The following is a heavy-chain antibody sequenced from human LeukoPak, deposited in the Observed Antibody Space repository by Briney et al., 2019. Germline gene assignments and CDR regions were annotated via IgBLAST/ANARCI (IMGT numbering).Heavy chain of an antibody. J-gene: IGHJ5*02. Sequence: ASVKFSCKASGYTFTGYYMHWVRQAPGQGLEWMGWVNPNSGGTNYAQKFQGRVTMTRDTSISTAYMELSRLRSDDTAVYYCAGVAAAGTEWFDPWGQGTLVTVSS. V-gene: IGHV1-2*02. CDR2: VNPNSGGT. CDR3: AGVAAAGTEWFDP. CDR1: GYTFTGYY. D-gene: IGHD6-13*01.